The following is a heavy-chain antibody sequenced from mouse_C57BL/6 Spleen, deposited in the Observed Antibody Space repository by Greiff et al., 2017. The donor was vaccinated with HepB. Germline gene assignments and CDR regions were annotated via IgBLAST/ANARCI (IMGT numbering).Heavy chain of an antibody. CDR2: IDPSDSET. Sequence: QQSCKASGYTFTSYWMHWVKQRPIQGLEWIGNIDPSDSETHYNQKFKDKATLTVDKSSSTAYMQLSSLTSEDSAVYYCARRDVYYFDYWGQGTTLTVSS. CDR1: GYTFTSYW. V-gene: IGHV1-52*01. J-gene: IGHJ2*01. CDR3: ARRDVYYFDY.